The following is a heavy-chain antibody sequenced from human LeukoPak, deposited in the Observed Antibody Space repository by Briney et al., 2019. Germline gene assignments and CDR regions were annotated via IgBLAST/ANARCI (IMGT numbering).Heavy chain of an antibody. CDR1: GFTSSSYW. D-gene: IGHD2-15*01. CDR3: ARDRVRIRGPSDY. V-gene: IGHV3-7*01. Sequence: GGSLRLSCAASGFTSSSYWMSWVRQAPGKGLEWVANIKQDGSETYYVDSVKGRFTISRDNAKNSLYLQMNSLRAEDTAVYYCARDRVRIRGPSDYWGQGTLVTVSS. CDR2: IKQDGSET. J-gene: IGHJ4*02.